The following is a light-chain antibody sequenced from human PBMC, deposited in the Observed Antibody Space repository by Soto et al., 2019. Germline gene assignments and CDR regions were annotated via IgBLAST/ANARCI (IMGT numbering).Light chain of an antibody. CDR1: QSVSSY. CDR2: DAS. Sequence: EIVMTQSPSTLSVSPWGRSTLSFMASQSVSSYLAWYQQKPGQAPRLLIYDASNRATGIPARFSGSGSGTDFTLTISSLEPEDFAVYYYQQHSNWPPAITFGQGTRLEIK. J-gene: IGKJ5*01. CDR3: QQHSNWPPAIT. V-gene: IGKV3-11*01.